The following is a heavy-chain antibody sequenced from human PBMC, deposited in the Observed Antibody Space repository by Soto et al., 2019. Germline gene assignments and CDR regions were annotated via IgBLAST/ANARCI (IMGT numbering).Heavy chain of an antibody. D-gene: IGHD6-13*01. J-gene: IGHJ4*02. CDR3: ASRAGYSSSWQFDY. Sequence: ASVKVSCKASGGTFSSYAISWVRQAPGQGLEWMGGIIPIFGTANYAQKFQGRVTITADESTSTAYMELSSLRSEDTAVYYCASRAGYSSSWQFDYWGQGTLVTVSS. CDR1: GGTFSSYA. CDR2: IIPIFGTA. V-gene: IGHV1-69*13.